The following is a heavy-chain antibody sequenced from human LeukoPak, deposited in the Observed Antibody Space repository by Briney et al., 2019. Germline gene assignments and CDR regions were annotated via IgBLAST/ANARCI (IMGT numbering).Heavy chain of an antibody. CDR3: ARDRGWNTFDF. CDR1: GFTFSDNW. V-gene: IGHV3-7*01. Sequence: AGGSLRLSCAASGFTFSDNWMSWVRQAPGKGLEWVANIKKDGSHSNYVDSVKGRFTISRDNDKNSLYLQMNSLRAEDTAVYYCARDRGWNTFDFWGQGTLVPVSS. J-gene: IGHJ4*02. D-gene: IGHD1/OR15-1a*01. CDR2: IKKDGSHS.